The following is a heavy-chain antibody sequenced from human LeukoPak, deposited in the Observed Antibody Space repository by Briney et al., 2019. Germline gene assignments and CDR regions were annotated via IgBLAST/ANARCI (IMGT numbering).Heavy chain of an antibody. D-gene: IGHD1-7*01. CDR3: AREELLAFDY. Sequence: ASVRLSCKASGYTFSGYYMHWVRQAPGQGLEWMGWINPNSGGTNYAQKFQGRVIMTTDTSISTAYMELSRLRSDDTAVYYCAREELLAFDYWGQGSLVTVSS. V-gene: IGHV1-2*02. CDR1: GYTFSGYY. CDR2: INPNSGGT. J-gene: IGHJ4*02.